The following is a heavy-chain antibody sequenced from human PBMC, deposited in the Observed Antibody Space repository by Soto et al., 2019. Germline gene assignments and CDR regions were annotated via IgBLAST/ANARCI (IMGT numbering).Heavy chain of an antibody. Sequence: EVQLVESGGGLVQPGGSLRLSCAASGFTFSSYDMHWVRQATGKGLEWVSAIGTAGDTYYAGSVKGRFTISRENGKNSLYLQMNRLRAGDTAVYYCARFGVGQLYDYWGPGTLVTVSS. D-gene: IGHD6-13*01. CDR3: ARFGVGQLYDY. CDR1: GFTFSSYD. J-gene: IGHJ4*02. V-gene: IGHV3-13*04. CDR2: IGTAGDT.